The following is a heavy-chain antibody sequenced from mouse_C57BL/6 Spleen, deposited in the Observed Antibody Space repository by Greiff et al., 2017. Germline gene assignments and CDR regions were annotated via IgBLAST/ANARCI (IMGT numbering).Heavy chain of an antibody. CDR3: ARGGWWLPLDY. D-gene: IGHD1-1*02. CDR1: GYTFTDYY. V-gene: IGHV1-26*01. CDR2: INPNNGGT. Sequence: EVKLQQSGPELVKPGASVKISCKASGYTFTDYYMNWVKQSHGKSLEWIGDINPNNGGTSYNQKFKGKATLTVDKSSSTAYMELRSLTSEDSAVYYCARGGWWLPLDYWGQGTTLTVSS. J-gene: IGHJ2*01.